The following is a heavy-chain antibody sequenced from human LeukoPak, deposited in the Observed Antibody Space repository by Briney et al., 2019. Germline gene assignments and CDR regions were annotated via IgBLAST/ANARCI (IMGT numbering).Heavy chain of an antibody. CDR2: MNPNSGNT. Sequence: GASVKVSCKASGYTFTSYDINWVRQATGQGLEWVGWMNPNSGNTGYAQKFQGRVTMTRNTSISTAYMELSSLRSEDTAVYYCARESPCSGDGCHARLDYWGQGTLVTVSS. D-gene: IGHD2-15*01. CDR1: GYTFTSYD. V-gene: IGHV1-8*01. CDR3: ARESPCSGDGCHARLDY. J-gene: IGHJ4*02.